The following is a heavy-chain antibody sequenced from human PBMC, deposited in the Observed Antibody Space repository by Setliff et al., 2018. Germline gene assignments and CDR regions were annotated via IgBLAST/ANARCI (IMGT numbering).Heavy chain of an antibody. Sequence: ASVKVSCKASGYTFLNYDIHWVRQAPGQGLEWMGWMNAGNGNMEYSQKFKGRVTITRDTSASTAYMELSSLRSEDTAVYYCARDPTLYSAFPGYGMDVWGQGTTVTVSS. CDR1: GYTFLNYD. V-gene: IGHV1-3*01. CDR3: ARDPTLYSAFPGYGMDV. D-gene: IGHD5-12*01. J-gene: IGHJ6*02. CDR2: MNAGNGNM.